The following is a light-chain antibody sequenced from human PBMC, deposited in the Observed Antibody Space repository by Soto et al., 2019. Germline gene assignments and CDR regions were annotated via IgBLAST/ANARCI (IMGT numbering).Light chain of an antibody. Sequence: DIQMTQSPSTLSASVGDRVTITCRASQSISSWLAWYQQKPGKAPKLLIYDASNLETGVPSRFSGSGSGTDFTFTISSLQPEDIATYYCQQCANLPITFGQGTRLEIK. V-gene: IGKV1-33*01. CDR2: DAS. CDR1: QSISSW. J-gene: IGKJ5*01. CDR3: QQCANLPIT.